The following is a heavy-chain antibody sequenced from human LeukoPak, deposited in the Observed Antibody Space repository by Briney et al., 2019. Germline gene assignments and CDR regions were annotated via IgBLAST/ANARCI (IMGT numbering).Heavy chain of an antibody. J-gene: IGHJ4*02. Sequence: SETLSLTCTVSGGSISSSSYYWSWIRQPPGKGLEWIGEINHSGSTNYNPSLKSRVTISVDTSKNQFSLKLSSVTAADTAVYYCARHLTKKRIRIQLWSNQAKFDYWGQGTLVTVSS. D-gene: IGHD5-18*01. CDR2: INHSGST. CDR1: GGSISSSSYY. V-gene: IGHV4-39*01. CDR3: ARHLTKKRIRIQLWSNQAKFDY.